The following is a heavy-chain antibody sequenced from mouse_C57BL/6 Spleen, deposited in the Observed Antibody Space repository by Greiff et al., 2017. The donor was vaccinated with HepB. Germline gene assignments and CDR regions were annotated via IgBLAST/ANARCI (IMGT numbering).Heavy chain of an antibody. Sequence: EVKVVESGGDLVKPGGSLKLSCAASGFTFSSYGMSWVRQTPDKRLEWVATISSGGSYTYYPDSVKGRFTISRDNAKNTLYLQMSSLKSEDTAMYYCARHDPYDYLAYWGQGTLVTVSA. D-gene: IGHD2-4*01. J-gene: IGHJ3*01. CDR2: ISSGGSYT. V-gene: IGHV5-6*01. CDR1: GFTFSSYG. CDR3: ARHDPYDYLAY.